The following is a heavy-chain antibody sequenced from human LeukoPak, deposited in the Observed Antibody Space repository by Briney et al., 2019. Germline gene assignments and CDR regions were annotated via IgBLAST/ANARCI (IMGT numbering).Heavy chain of an antibody. J-gene: IGHJ4*02. D-gene: IGHD4-17*01. CDR1: RYTFSGYY. V-gene: IGHV1-2*02. Sequence: ASVKVSCKASRYTFSGYYVHWVRQAPGQGLELMGWINANSGVTNYAQNFQGRVTMTRDTSISTVYMELRSLRSDDTAVYYCASYGDFSHNLDYWGKGTLVSVSS. CDR2: INANSGVT. CDR3: ASYGDFSHNLDY.